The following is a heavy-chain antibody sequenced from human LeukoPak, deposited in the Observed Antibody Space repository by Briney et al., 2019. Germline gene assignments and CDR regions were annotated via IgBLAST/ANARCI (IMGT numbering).Heavy chain of an antibody. J-gene: IGHJ4*02. Sequence: PGGSLRLSCAASGFTFSSYAMSWVRQAPGKGLEWVSAISGSGGSTYYADSVKGRFTISRDNSKNTLYLQMNSLRAEDTAVYYCAKGAASAFVVVTAIGGFDYWGQGTLVTVSS. CDR2: ISGSGGST. D-gene: IGHD2-21*02. CDR3: AKGAASAFVVVTAIGGFDY. CDR1: GFTFSSYA. V-gene: IGHV3-23*01.